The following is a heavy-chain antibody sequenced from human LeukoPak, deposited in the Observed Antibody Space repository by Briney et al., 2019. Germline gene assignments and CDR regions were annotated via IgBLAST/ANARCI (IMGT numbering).Heavy chain of an antibody. D-gene: IGHD3-16*02. J-gene: IGHJ3*02. V-gene: IGHV4-4*07. CDR1: GGSISSYY. CDR3: ARAGWGSYRSNDAFGI. CDR2: IYTSGST. Sequence: ASETLSLTCTVSGGSISSYYWSWIRQPAGKGLEWIGRIYTSGSTNYNPSLKSRVTMSVDTSKNQFSLKLSSVTAADTAMYYCARAGWGSYRSNDAFGIWGQGTMVTVSS.